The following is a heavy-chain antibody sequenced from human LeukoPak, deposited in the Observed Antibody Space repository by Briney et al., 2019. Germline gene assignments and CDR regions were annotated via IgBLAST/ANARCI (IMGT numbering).Heavy chain of an antibody. CDR3: ARTGKYYDSSGYYDY. CDR1: GFTFSSYA. CDR2: ISSSGSTI. D-gene: IGHD3-22*01. V-gene: IGHV3-11*01. J-gene: IGHJ4*02. Sequence: GGSLRLSCAVSGFTFSSYAMSWIRQAPGKGLEWVSYISSSGSTIYYADSVKGRFTISRDNAKNSLYLQMNSLRAEDTAEYYCARTGKYYDSSGYYDYWGQGTLVTVSS.